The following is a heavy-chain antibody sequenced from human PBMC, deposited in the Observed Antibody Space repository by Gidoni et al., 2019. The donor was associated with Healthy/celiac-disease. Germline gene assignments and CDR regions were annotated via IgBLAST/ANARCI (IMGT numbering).Heavy chain of an antibody. CDR2: IYYSGST. V-gene: IGHV4-39*01. J-gene: IGHJ4*02. CDR1: GGSISSSSYY. CDR3: ASHPLWFGEENDY. D-gene: IGHD3-10*01. Sequence: QLQLQESGPGLVKPSETLSLTCTVSGGSISSSSYYWGWIRQPPGKGLEWIGSIYYSGSTYYNPSLKSRVTIFVDTSKNQFSLKLSSVTAADTAVYYCASHPLWFGEENDYWGQGTLVTVSS.